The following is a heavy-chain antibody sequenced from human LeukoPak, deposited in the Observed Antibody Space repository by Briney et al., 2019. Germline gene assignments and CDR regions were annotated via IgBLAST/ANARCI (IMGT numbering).Heavy chain of an antibody. Sequence: PSETLSLTCTVSGGSISSSSYYWGWIRQPPGKGLEWIGSIYYSGSTYYNPSLKSRVTISVDTSKNQFSLKLSSVTAADTAMYYCAGARTTQYYFDFWGQGTLATVSS. V-gene: IGHV4-39*01. CDR1: GGSISSSSYY. D-gene: IGHD6-6*01. J-gene: IGHJ4*02. CDR2: IYYSGST. CDR3: AGARTTQYYFDF.